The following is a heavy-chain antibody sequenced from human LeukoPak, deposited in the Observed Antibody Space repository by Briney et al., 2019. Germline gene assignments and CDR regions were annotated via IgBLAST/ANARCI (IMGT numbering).Heavy chain of an antibody. Sequence: GGSLRLSCAASGFTFSSYSMNWVRQAPGKGLEWVSSISSSSSYIYYADSVKGRFTISRDNAKNSLYLQMNSLRAEDTAVYYCARLRGYSYGIDYWGQGTLVTVSS. D-gene: IGHD5-18*01. J-gene: IGHJ4*02. CDR3: ARLRGYSYGIDY. CDR1: GFTFSSYS. V-gene: IGHV3-21*01. CDR2: ISSSSSYI.